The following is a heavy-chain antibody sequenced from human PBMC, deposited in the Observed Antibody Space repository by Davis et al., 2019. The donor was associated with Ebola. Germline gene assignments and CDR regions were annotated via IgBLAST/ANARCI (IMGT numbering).Heavy chain of an antibody. CDR3: ARDSSGHPRDNWFDP. V-gene: IGHV3-7*01. Sequence: GGSLRLSCAASGFTFSSYWMSWVRQAPGKGLEWVANIKQDGSEKYYVDSVKGRFTISRDNAKNSLYLQMNSLRAEDTAVYYCARDSSGHPRDNWFDPWGQGTLVTVSS. D-gene: IGHD3-10*01. CDR1: GFTFSSYW. CDR2: IKQDGSEK. J-gene: IGHJ5*02.